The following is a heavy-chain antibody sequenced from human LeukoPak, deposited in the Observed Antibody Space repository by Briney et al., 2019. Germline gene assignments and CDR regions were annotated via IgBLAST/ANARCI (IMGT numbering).Heavy chain of an antibody. Sequence: GGSLRLSCAASGFTFSSYEMNWVRQAPGKGLEWVPYISSSGSTIYYADSVKGRFTISKDNAKNSLYLQMNSLRAVDTAVYYCARVRKDYYYYYMDVWGKGTTVTVSS. CDR3: ARVRKDYYYYYMDV. CDR2: ISSSGSTI. J-gene: IGHJ6*03. CDR1: GFTFSSYE. V-gene: IGHV3-48*03.